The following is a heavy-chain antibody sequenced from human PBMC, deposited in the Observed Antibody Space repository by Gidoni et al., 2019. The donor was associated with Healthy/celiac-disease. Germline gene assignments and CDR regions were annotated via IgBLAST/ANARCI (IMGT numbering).Heavy chain of an antibody. V-gene: IGHV4-34*01. CDR3: ASIRRFWGQWLVHGYFDY. Sequence: QVQLQQWGAGLLKPSETLSLTCAVYGGSFSGYYWSWIRQPPGKGLELIGEINHSGSTNYNPSLKSRVTRSVDTSKNQFSLKLSSVTAADTAVYYCASIRRFWGQWLVHGYFDYWGQVTLVTVSS. J-gene: IGHJ4*02. CDR1: GGSFSGYY. D-gene: IGHD6-19*01. CDR2: INHSGST.